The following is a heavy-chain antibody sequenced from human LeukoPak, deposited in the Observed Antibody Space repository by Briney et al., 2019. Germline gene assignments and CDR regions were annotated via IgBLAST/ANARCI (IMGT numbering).Heavy chain of an antibody. CDR1: GFTFSSYG. V-gene: IGHV3-30*18. CDR3: AKDRKNYNYAFDI. CDR2: ISYDGSNK. D-gene: IGHD5-24*01. Sequence: GGSLRLSCAASGFTFSSYGMHWVRQAPGKGLEWVAVISYDGSNKYYADSVKGRFTISRDNSKNTLYLQMNSLRAEDTAVYYCAKDRKNYNYAFDIWGQGTMVTVSS. J-gene: IGHJ3*02.